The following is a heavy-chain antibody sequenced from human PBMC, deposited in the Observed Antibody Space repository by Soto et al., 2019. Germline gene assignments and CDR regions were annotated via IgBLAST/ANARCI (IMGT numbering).Heavy chain of an antibody. CDR2: ISASGSSK. V-gene: IGHV3-11*01. CDR3: AREAELLTSYYYYGMDV. CDR1: GFTFSDYY. D-gene: IGHD2-15*01. J-gene: IGHJ6*02. Sequence: QVQLVESGGGLVKPGGSLRLSCATSGFTFSDYYMSWIRQAPGKGLEWVSYISASGSSKYYADSVKGRFTISRDNAKNPLHLQMRSLRAEDTAVYYCAREAELLTSYYYYGMDVWGQGTTVTVSS.